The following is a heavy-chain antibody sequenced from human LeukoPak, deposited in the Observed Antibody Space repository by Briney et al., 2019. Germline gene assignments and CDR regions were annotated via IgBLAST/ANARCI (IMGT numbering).Heavy chain of an antibody. Sequence: PGGSLRLSCAASGFTFTSFAMSWVRQAPGKGLEWVSAISNSGTATYYADSVKGRFAISRDNSRNTLYLQMDSLRADDTAVYYCAKESPYTSPRNYYFDNWGQGTLVTVSS. CDR1: GFTFTSFA. CDR3: AKESPYTSPRNYYFDN. J-gene: IGHJ4*02. CDR2: ISNSGTAT. D-gene: IGHD1-14*01. V-gene: IGHV3-23*01.